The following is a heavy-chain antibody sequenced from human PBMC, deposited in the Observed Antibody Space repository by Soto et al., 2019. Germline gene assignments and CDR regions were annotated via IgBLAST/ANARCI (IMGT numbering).Heavy chain of an antibody. CDR2: INHSGST. D-gene: IGHD2-21*02. J-gene: IGHJ3*02. Sequence: SETLSLTCAVYGGSFSGYYWSWIRQPPGKGLEWIGEINHSGSTNYNPSLKSRVTISVDTSKNQFSLKLSSVTAADTAVYYCEILGVVTATRDDAFDIWGQGTMVTVSS. CDR1: GGSFSGYY. CDR3: EILGVVTATRDDAFDI. V-gene: IGHV4-34*01.